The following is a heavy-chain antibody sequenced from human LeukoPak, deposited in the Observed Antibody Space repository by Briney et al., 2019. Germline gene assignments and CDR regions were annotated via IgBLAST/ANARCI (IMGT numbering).Heavy chain of an antibody. D-gene: IGHD6-19*01. CDR3: ARENDSGWSGPFDY. CDR2: IKQDGSEK. V-gene: IGHV3-7*03. CDR1: GFTFSIYW. J-gene: IGHJ4*02. Sequence: GGSLRLSCAASGFTFSIYWMTWVHQAPGKGLEWVANIKQDGSEKYYVDSVKGRFTISRDNAKNSLYLQMNSLRAEDTAVYYCARENDSGWSGPFDYWGQGTLVTVSS.